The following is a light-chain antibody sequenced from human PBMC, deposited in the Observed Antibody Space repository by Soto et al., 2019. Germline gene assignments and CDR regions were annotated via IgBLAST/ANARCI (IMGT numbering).Light chain of an antibody. CDR2: GAS. CDR3: QKYSHCPLT. J-gene: IGKJ4*01. CDR1: QRVSSN. V-gene: IGKV3D-15*01. Sequence: EIVMTQSPATLSVSPGERATLSCMARQRVSSNLAWYQQKPGQAPRLLNYGASIRPTGIPARFSGSASGTESTRVSTSLQSEDFAFYHCQKYSHCPLTFGGGTKVEIK.